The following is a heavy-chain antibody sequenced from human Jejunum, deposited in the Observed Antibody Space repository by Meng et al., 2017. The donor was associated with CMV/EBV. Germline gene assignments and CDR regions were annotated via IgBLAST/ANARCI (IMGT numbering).Heavy chain of an antibody. J-gene: IGHJ3*02. D-gene: IGHD2-2*01. CDR1: GFTFSGYW. Sequence: GFTFSGYWMSWVRQAPRKGLEWVASIKEDGSEKHYVDSVKGRFTISRDNAKNSLYLQMNSLRAEDTAVYYCARGEYQLLFGAFDIWGQGTMVTVSS. CDR3: ARGEYQLLFGAFDI. V-gene: IGHV3-7*01. CDR2: IKEDGSEK.